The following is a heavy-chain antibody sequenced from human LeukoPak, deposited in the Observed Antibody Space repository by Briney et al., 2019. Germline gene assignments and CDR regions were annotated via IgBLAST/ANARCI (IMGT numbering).Heavy chain of an antibody. CDR1: GFTFSSYG. CDR3: ARDPYYYDSSGYYSNFDY. CDR2: IKQDGSEK. D-gene: IGHD3-22*01. J-gene: IGHJ4*02. V-gene: IGHV3-7*01. Sequence: GGSLRLSCAASGFTFSSYGMSWVRQAPGKGLEWVANIKQDGSEKYYVDSVKGRFTISRDNAKNSLYLQMNSLRAEDTAVYYCARDPYYYDSSGYYSNFDYWGQGTLVTVSS.